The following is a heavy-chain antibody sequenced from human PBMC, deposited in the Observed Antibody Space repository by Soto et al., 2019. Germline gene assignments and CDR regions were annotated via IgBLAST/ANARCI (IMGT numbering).Heavy chain of an antibody. D-gene: IGHD3-16*01. J-gene: IGHJ4*02. CDR3: ARLFTDAGFCDYFDY. V-gene: IGHV5-51*01. CDR1: GYGFSTHW. CDR2: IYPSDSDT. Sequence: GESLRISCKASGYGFSTHWIGWVRHMPGKGLQWMAIIYPSDSDTKYSPSFQGHVTISVDKSISTAYLQWSGLQASDSDKYYCARLFTDAGFCDYFDYWGPATLLTVSS.